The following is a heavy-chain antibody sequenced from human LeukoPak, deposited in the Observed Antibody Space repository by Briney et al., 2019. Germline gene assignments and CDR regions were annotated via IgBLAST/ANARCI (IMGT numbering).Heavy chain of an antibody. J-gene: IGHJ5*02. Sequence: ASVKVSFKPSGYTFTRHYIHWVRQAPGQGLEWMGIINPSGGSTTYAQKFQGRVTMTRDTSTSTVYMELNSLRSEDTAVYYCARVSVGATTIAWFDLWGQGTLVTVSS. CDR3: ARVSVGATTIAWFDL. CDR1: GYTFTRHY. CDR2: INPSGGST. D-gene: IGHD1-26*01. V-gene: IGHV1-46*01.